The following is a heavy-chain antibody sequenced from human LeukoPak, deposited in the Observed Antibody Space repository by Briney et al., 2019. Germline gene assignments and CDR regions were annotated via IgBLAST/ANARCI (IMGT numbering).Heavy chain of an antibody. CDR2: MNPNSGNT. V-gene: IGHV1-8*01. D-gene: IGHD6-19*01. CDR1: GYTFTTYV. J-gene: IGHJ5*02. CDR3: ARGRGSGHKENWFDP. Sequence: ASVKVSCKPSGYTFTTYVINWVQQATGQGLEWMGWMNPNSGNTCYAQKFQGRVTMTRNTSLTTAYMELSSLRSEDNAVYYWARGRGSGHKENWFDPWGEGTLDTVSS.